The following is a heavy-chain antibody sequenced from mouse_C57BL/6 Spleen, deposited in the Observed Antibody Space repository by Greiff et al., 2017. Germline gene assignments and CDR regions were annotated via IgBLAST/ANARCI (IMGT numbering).Heavy chain of an antibody. CDR2: IDPSDSYP. J-gene: IGHJ1*03. V-gene: IGHV1-59*01. CDR3: ARAVEGYFDV. Sequence: QVQLQQPGAELVRPGTSVKLSCKASGYTFTSYWMHWVKQRPGQGLEWIGVIDPSDSYPNYNQKFKGKATLTVDTSSSTAYMQLSSLTSEDSAVYYCARAVEGYFDVWGTGTTVTVSS. D-gene: IGHD1-1*01. CDR1: GYTFTSYW.